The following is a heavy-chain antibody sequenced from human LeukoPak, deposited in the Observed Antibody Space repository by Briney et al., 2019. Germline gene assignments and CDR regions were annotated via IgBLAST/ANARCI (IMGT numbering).Heavy chain of an antibody. CDR1: GGSISSGSYY. J-gene: IGHJ4*02. D-gene: IGHD5-24*01. V-gene: IGHV4-61*02. CDR2: IYTSGST. CDR3: ARENNGLFDY. Sequence: SETLSLTCTVSGGSISSGSYYWSWIRQPAGKGLEWIGRIYTSGSTNYNPSLKSRVTISVDTSKNQFSLKLSSATAADTAVYYCARENNGLFDYWGQGTLVTVSS.